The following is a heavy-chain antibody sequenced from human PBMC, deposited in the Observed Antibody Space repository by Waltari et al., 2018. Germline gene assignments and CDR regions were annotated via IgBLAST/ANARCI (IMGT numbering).Heavy chain of an antibody. CDR3: ARVIWNRLDY. Sequence: EVQMVESGGGLVQPGGSLRLSCAVSGFTFSSHWMTWVRQAPGKGVEWVANIKHDGSEKYYVDSVKGRFTISRDNAKNSLSLQMNSLRAEDTAVYYYARVIWNRLDYWGQGTLVTVSS. CDR1: GFTFSSHW. V-gene: IGHV3-7*04. D-gene: IGHD1-1*01. CDR2: IKHDGSEK. J-gene: IGHJ4*02.